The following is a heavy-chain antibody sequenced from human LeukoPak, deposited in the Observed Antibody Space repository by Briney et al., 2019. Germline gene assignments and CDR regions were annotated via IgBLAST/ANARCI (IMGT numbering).Heavy chain of an antibody. CDR3: AREYRSGFDY. V-gene: IGHV1-2*02. Sequence: ASVKVSCKASGYAFTDYYLHWVRQAPGQGLECMGWIILTSGGTNYAQKFQGRIAMTRDTSISTAYMELSGLTSDDTAIYYCAREYRSGFDYWGQGTLVTVSS. CDR1: GYAFTDYY. D-gene: IGHD6-19*01. CDR2: IILTSGGT. J-gene: IGHJ4*02.